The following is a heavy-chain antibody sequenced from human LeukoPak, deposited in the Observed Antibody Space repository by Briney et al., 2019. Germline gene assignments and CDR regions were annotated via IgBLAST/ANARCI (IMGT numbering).Heavy chain of an antibody. J-gene: IGHJ4*02. V-gene: IGHV3-23*01. D-gene: IGHD3-16*01. CDR2: ISAAANT. CDR3: ARLKIDY. CDR1: GFTFDTSA. Sequence: GGSLRLSCAASGFTFDTSAINWVRQAPGRGLQWVSGISAAANTFYVDSVKGRFTISRDNSKNTVYLQMNSLRAEDTAVYYCARLKIDYWGQGVLVTVSS.